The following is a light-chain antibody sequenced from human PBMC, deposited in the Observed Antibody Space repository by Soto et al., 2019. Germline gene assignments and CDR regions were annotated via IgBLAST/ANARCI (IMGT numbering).Light chain of an antibody. V-gene: IGKV3D-15*01. J-gene: IGKJ4*01. CDR2: AAS. CDR3: QQYGSSPLT. Sequence: EIVMTQSPATLSVSPGERATLSCRASQSISSNLAWYQQKPGQAPRLLIYAASNRATGIPDRFSGSGSGTDFTLTISSLEPEDFAFYYCQQYGSSPLTFGGGTKVDIK. CDR1: QSISSN.